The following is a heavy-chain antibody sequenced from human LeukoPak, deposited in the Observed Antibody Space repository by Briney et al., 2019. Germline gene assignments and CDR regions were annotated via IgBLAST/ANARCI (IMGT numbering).Heavy chain of an antibody. CDR1: GGSISSYY. V-gene: IGHV4-4*07. D-gene: IGHD6-13*01. CDR3: ARSGDSGSCYYFDY. CDR2: IYTSGST. Sequence: PSETLSLTCSVSGGSISSYYWSWIRQPAGKGLEWIGRIYTSGSTNYNPSLKSRVTMSVDTSKNQFSLNLISVTAADSAVYYCARSGDSGSCYYFDYWGQGTLVTVSS. J-gene: IGHJ4*02.